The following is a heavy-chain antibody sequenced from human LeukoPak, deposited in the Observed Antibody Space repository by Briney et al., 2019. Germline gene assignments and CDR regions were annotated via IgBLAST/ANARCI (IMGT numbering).Heavy chain of an antibody. J-gene: IGHJ6*02. CDR1: GGSISSYY. V-gene: IGHV4-59*01. CDR3: AWHNSSGWYLGSLHGMDV. Sequence: KPSETLSLTCTVSGGSISSYYWSWIRQPPGKGLEWIGYIYYSGSTNYNPSLKSRVTISVDTSKNQFSLKLSSVTVADTAVYYCAWHNSSGWYLGSLHGMDVWGQGTTVTVSS. CDR2: IYYSGST. D-gene: IGHD6-19*01.